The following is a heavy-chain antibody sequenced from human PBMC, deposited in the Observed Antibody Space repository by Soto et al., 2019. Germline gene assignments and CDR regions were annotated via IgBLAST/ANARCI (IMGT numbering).Heavy chain of an antibody. CDR3: AKSRSYSSSSRYAFDI. Sequence: GGSLRLSCAASGFTFSSYAMSWVRQAPGKGLEWVSAISGSGGSTYYADSVKGRFTISRDNSKNTLYLQMNSLRAEDAAVYYCAKSRSYSSSSRYAFDIWGQGTMVTVSS. D-gene: IGHD6-13*01. J-gene: IGHJ3*02. CDR2: ISGSGGST. CDR1: GFTFSSYA. V-gene: IGHV3-23*01.